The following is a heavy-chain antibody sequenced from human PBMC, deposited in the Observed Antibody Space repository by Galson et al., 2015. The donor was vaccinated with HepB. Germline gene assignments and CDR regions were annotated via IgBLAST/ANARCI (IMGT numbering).Heavy chain of an antibody. Sequence: SLRLSCAASGLLFSAHGMHWVRQAPGKGLEWVAFMSYNGDYTYYADSVKGRFTISRDNSKDTLFLHMNSMRAEDTAVYYCATDPSDYSNSGADYWGQGTLVTVSS. CDR2: MSYNGDYT. CDR1: GLLFSAHG. CDR3: ATDPSDYSNSGADY. D-gene: IGHD4-11*01. V-gene: IGHV3-33*05. J-gene: IGHJ4*02.